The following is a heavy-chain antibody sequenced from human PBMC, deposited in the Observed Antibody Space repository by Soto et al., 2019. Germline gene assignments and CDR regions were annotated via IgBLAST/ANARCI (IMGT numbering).Heavy chain of an antibody. CDR2: IHSDGTTT. CDR1: GFTLSWYW. D-gene: IGHD3-10*01. J-gene: IGHJ6*02. Sequence: GGSLRLSCAASGFTLSWYWMHWVRQAPGKGLVWVSRIHSDGTTTTYADSVRGRFTISRDNAKNTLYLQMNSLRAEDTAVYYCAKGGVFFFVPGSEMTGMDAGA. V-gene: IGHV3-74*01. CDR3: AKGGVFFFVPGSEMTGMDA.